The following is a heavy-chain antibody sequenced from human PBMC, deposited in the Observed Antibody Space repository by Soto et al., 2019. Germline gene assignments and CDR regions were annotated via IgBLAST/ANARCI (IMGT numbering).Heavy chain of an antibody. J-gene: IGHJ5*02. D-gene: IGHD3-22*01. V-gene: IGHV4-61*01. CDR2: IYYSGST. CDR3: ARTLSDSSGYYYPAFDP. Sequence: SETLSLTCTVSGGSVSSGSYYWSWIRQPPGKGLEWIGYIYYSGSTNYNPSLKSRVTISVDTSKNQFSLKLSSVTAADTAVYYCARTLSDSSGYYYPAFDPWGQGTLVTVSS. CDR1: GGSVSSGSYY.